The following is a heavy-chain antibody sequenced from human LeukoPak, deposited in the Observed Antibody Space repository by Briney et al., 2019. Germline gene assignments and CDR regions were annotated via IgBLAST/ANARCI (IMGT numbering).Heavy chain of an antibody. J-gene: IGHJ6*02. CDR3: SRQASGDLYGMDV. V-gene: IGHV4-59*08. Sequence: SETLSLTCTVSGGSISNYYWSWIRQPPGKGLEWIGYIYYSGSANYNPSLKSRVTISVNTSNNQFSLKLTSVTAADTSVYYCSRQASGDLYGMDVWGQGTTVTVSS. CDR2: IYYSGSA. CDR1: GGSISNYY. D-gene: IGHD3-10*01.